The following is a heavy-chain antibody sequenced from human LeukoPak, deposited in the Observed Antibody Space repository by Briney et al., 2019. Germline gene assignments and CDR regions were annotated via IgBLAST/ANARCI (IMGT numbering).Heavy chain of an antibody. CDR2: IVGSGGTT. D-gene: IGHD2-15*01. J-gene: IGHJ3*02. Sequence: GGSLRLSCAASGFTFSSYAMSWVRQAPGKGLEWVSGIVGSGGTTYYADSVKGRFTISRDNSKNTLYLQMDSLRAEDTAVYYCARDFCSGGSCYPDAFDIWGQGTVVTVSS. CDR1: GFTFSSYA. V-gene: IGHV3-23*01. CDR3: ARDFCSGGSCYPDAFDI.